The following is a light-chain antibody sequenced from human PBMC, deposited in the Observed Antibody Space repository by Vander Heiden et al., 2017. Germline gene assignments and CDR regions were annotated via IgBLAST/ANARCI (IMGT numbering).Light chain of an antibody. CDR1: KLGDKY. CDR3: QAWDSSTVV. CDR2: EDT. Sequence: SYDLTQAPPVYVSPGQTASITCSGDKLGDKYACWYQQKPGQSPVLVIYEDTKRPSGIPERFSGSNSGNTATLTISGTQAMDEADYYCQAWDSSTVVFGGGTKLTVL. V-gene: IGLV3-1*01. J-gene: IGLJ2*01.